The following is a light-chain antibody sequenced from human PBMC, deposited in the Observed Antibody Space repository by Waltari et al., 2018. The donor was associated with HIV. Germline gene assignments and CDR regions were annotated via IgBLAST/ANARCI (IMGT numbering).Light chain of an antibody. V-gene: IGLV3-25*03. Sequence: SFELTQTPSVSVSPGQTARITCSGDALAKQYLYWYQHKPGQAPVIIIYKDTERPSGIPERFSASSSGTTGTLVISAVQAQDEADYYCQSADSSVSYWVFGGGTKLTVL. J-gene: IGLJ3*02. CDR2: KDT. CDR3: QSADSSVSYWV. CDR1: ALAKQY.